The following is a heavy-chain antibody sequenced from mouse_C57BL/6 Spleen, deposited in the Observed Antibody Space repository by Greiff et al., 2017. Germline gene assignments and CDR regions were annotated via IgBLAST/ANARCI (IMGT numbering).Heavy chain of an antibody. Sequence: EVKLMESGGGLVQPGGSMKLSCVASGFTFSNYWMNWVRQSPEKGLEWVAQIRLKSDNYATHYAESVKGRFTISRDDSKSSVYLRMNNLRAEDTGIYYCTTGLYYFDYWGQGTTLTVSS. J-gene: IGHJ2*01. V-gene: IGHV6-3*01. D-gene: IGHD4-1*01. CDR1: GFTFSNYW. CDR3: TTGLYYFDY. CDR2: IRLKSDNYAT.